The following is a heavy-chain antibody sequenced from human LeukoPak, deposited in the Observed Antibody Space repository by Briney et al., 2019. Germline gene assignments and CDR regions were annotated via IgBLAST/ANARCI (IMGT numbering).Heavy chain of an antibody. CDR2: TRNKANSYTT. Sequence: PGGSLRLSCAASGFTFSDHYMDWVRQAPGKGLEWVGRTRNKANSYTTEYAASVKGRFTISRDDSKNSLSLQMNSLRAEDTAVYYCARGVVVPATFDYWGQGTLVTVSS. CDR3: ARGVVVPATFDY. CDR1: GFTFSDHY. D-gene: IGHD2-15*01. J-gene: IGHJ4*02. V-gene: IGHV3-72*01.